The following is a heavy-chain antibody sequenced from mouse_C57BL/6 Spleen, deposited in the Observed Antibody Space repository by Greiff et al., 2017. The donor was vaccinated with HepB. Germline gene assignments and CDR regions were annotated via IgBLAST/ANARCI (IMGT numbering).Heavy chain of an antibody. D-gene: IGHD1-1*01. J-gene: IGHJ2*01. Sequence: VQLVESGPELVKPGASVKISCKASGYAFSSSWMNWVKQRPGKGLEWIGRIYPGDGDTNYNGKFKGKATLTADKSSSTAYMQLSSLTSEDSAVYFCARDTTVVAMDYWGQGTTLTVSS. CDR3: ARDTTVVAMDY. CDR1: GYAFSSSW. CDR2: IYPGDGDT. V-gene: IGHV1-82*01.